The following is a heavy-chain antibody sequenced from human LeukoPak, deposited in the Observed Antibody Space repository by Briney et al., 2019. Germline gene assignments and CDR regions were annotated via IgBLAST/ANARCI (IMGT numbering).Heavy chain of an antibody. D-gene: IGHD6-25*01. CDR2: IYTTGST. J-gene: IGHJ3*02. V-gene: IGHV4-4*07. CDR1: GGSMNSYC. CDR3: ARDWGKAGANDALEM. Sequence: SETLSLTCTVSGGSMNSYCSSWIRQPAGKGLEWIGRIYTTGSTNYNPSLESRVTMSVDTSKNKLSLKLSSVTAADTAVYYCARDWGKAGANDALEMWGLGKMVTVSS.